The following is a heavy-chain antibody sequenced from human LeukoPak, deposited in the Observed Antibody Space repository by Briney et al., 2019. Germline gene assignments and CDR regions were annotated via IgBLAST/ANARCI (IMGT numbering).Heavy chain of an antibody. J-gene: IGHJ4*02. D-gene: IGHD6-19*01. CDR2: LYNGGGA. Sequence: GGSLRLSCAASGFTVSSNSMTWVRQAPGKGLEWVSILYNGGGANYADSVKGRFTISRDNSRNTLFLQMNSLRDEDTAVYYCARRDTTGWFHHFDYWGQGTLVTVSS. CDR3: ARRDTTGWFHHFDY. CDR1: GFTVSSNS. V-gene: IGHV3-53*01.